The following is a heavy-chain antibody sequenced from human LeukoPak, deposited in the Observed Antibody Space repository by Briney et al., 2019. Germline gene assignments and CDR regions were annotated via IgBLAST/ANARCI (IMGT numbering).Heavy chain of an antibody. CDR2: IIPIFGTA. J-gene: IGHJ4*02. V-gene: IGHV1-69*05. CDR3: ATYMLRDNWNVHTFDS. D-gene: IGHD1-1*01. CDR1: GGTFSSYA. Sequence: SVKVSCKASGGTFSSYAISWVRQAPGQGLEWMGGIIPIFGTANYAQKFQGRITITTDDSTSTAYMELSSLRSEDTAVYYCATYMLRDNWNVHTFDSWGQGTLVTVSS.